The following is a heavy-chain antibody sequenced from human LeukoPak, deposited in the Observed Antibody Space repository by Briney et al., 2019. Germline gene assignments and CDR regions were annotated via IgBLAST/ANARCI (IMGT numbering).Heavy chain of an antibody. D-gene: IGHD6-13*01. V-gene: IGHV3-30*18. CDR3: AKGAAARPDWYFDL. Sequence: PGRSLRLSCAASGFTFSSYGMHWVRQAPGKGLEWVAVISYDGSNKYYADSVKGRFTISRDNSKNTLYLQMNSLRAEDTAVYYCAKGAAARPDWYFDLWGRGTLVTVSS. CDR2: ISYDGSNK. J-gene: IGHJ2*01. CDR1: GFTFSSYG.